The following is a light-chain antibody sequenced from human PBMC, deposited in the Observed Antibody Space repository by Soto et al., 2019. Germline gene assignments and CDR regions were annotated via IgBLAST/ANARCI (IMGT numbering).Light chain of an antibody. CDR1: QSIRNY. J-gene: IGKJ4*01. CDR2: DAS. Sequence: EIVLTQSPATLSLSPGERATLSCRASQSIRNYVAWYQQKPGQAPRLLIYDASNRATGIPARFSGSGFGTDFTLTISSLDPEDFAVYYCQQRSNWPRFGGGTKVEIK. CDR3: QQRSNWPR. V-gene: IGKV3-11*01.